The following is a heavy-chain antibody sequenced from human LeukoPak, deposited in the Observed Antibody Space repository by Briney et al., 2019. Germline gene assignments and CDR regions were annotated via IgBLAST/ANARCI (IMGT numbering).Heavy chain of an antibody. J-gene: IGHJ6*02. CDR3: ARTDYYGSGSYDYYGMDV. D-gene: IGHD3-10*01. CDR2: IIPIFGIA. Sequence: SVKVSCKASGGTFSSYAISWVRQAPGQGLEWMGRIIPIFGIANYARKFQGRVTITADKSTSTAYMELSSLRSEDTAVYYCARTDYYGSGSYDYYGMDVWGQGTTVTVSS. V-gene: IGHV1-69*04. CDR1: GGTFSSYA.